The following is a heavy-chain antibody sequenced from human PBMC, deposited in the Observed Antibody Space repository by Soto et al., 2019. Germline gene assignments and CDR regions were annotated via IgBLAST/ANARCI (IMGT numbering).Heavy chain of an antibody. CDR2: IRSKSDSYAT. V-gene: IGHV3-73*02. J-gene: IGHJ6*02. Sequence: EMQLVESGGALVQPGGSLKLSCAASGFTFSGSTMHWVRQASGKGLEWVGHIRSKSDSYATAYTASVKGRFSISRDDSRDTAYLQMNSLNTEDTAVYYCARQWVVSVHGIYYYYGMDVWGQGTTVTVSS. D-gene: IGHD1-26*01. CDR1: GFTFSGST. CDR3: ARQWVVSVHGIYYYYGMDV.